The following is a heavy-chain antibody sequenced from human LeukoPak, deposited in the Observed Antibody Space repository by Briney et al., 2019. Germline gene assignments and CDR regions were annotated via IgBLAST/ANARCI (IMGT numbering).Heavy chain of an antibody. D-gene: IGHD2-2*01. CDR3: ARDLSSSSSTGLGY. V-gene: IGHV1-2*02. Sequence: ASVKVSCKASGYTFTGYYMHWVRQAPGQGLEWMGWINPNSGGTNYAQKFQGRVTTTRDTSISTAYMELSRLRSDDTAVYYCARDLSSSSSTGLGYWGQGTLVTVSS. J-gene: IGHJ4*02. CDR1: GYTFTGYY. CDR2: INPNSGGT.